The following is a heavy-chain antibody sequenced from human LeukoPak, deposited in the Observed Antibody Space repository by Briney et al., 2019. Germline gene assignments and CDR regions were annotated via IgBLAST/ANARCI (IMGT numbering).Heavy chain of an antibody. CDR3: AKGSRDGYYYYMDV. D-gene: IGHD2-21*02. CDR2: ISGSGGST. V-gene: IGHV3-23*01. Sequence: GGSLRLSCAASGFTFSSYAMSWVRQAPGKGLEWVSAISGSGGSTYYADSVKGRFTISRDNSKNTLYLQMNSLRAEDTAVYYCAKGSRDGYYYYMDVWGKGTTVTVSS. CDR1: GFTFSSYA. J-gene: IGHJ6*03.